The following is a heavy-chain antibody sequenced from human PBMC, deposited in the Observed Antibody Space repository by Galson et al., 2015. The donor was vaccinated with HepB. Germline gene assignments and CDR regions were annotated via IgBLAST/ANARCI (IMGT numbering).Heavy chain of an antibody. J-gene: IGHJ5*02. Sequence: SAKVSCKASGYTFIGQYMHWVRQAPGQGLEWMGRINPNSGGTNYAQKFQGRVTMTRDTSISTAYMELSRLRSDDTAVYYCARDRSRAYGSGSYSGVWFDPWGQGTLVTVSS. CDR1: GYTFIGQY. CDR3: ARDRSRAYGSGSYSGVWFDP. CDR2: INPNSGGT. D-gene: IGHD3-10*01. V-gene: IGHV1-2*06.